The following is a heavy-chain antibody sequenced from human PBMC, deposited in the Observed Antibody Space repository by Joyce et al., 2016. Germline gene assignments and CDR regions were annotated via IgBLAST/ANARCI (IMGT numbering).Heavy chain of an antibody. CDR2: ISWDGGST. V-gene: IGHV3-43*01. Sequence: EVQLVESGGVVVQLGGSLRLSCAASGFTFDDYTMHWVRQAPGKGREWVSLISWDGGSTYYADSVKGRFTISRDNSKNSLYLQMNSLRTEDSALYYCAKDNGYTYGYYFDSWGQGTLVTVSS. CDR3: AKDNGYTYGYYFDS. J-gene: IGHJ4*02. CDR1: GFTFDDYT. D-gene: IGHD5-18*01.